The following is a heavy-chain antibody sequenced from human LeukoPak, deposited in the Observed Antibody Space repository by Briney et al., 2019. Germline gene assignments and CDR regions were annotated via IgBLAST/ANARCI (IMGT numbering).Heavy chain of an antibody. V-gene: IGHV3-21*01. J-gene: IGHJ4*02. CDR3: ARGGRDTIHGY. D-gene: IGHD3-16*01. CDR1: GFTFSSYS. Sequence: GGSLRLSCAASGFTFSSYSMNWVRQAPGKGLEWVSSISSSSSYIYYADSVKGRFTISRDNAKNSLYLQMNSLRAEDTAVYYCARGGRDTIHGYWGQGTWSPSPQ. CDR2: ISSSSSYI.